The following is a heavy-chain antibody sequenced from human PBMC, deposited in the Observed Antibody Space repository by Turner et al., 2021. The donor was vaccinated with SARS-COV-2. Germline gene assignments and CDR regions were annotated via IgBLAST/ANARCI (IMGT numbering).Heavy chain of an antibody. CDR2: ISYDGSNK. D-gene: IGHD5-12*01. V-gene: IGHV3-30*18. J-gene: IGHJ4*02. CDR1: GFIFSTYG. CDR3: AKARDGYNYFDY. Sequence: QVQLVESGGGVVQPGRSLRLSCAASGFIFSTYGMHWVRQAPGKGLEWVAVISYDGSNKYYADSVKGRFTISRDNSKNTLYLQMNSLRAEDTAVYYCAKARDGYNYFDYWGQGTLFTVSS.